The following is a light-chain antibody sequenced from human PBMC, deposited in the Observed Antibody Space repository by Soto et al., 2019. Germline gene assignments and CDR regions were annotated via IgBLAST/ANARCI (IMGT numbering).Light chain of an antibody. CDR2: KAS. CDR1: QTISSW. CDR3: QQLSRYPLT. V-gene: IGKV1-5*03. Sequence: DIQMTQSPSTLSGSVGDRVTITCRASQTISSWLAWYQQKPGKAPKLLIYKASTLKSGVPSRFSGSGSGTDFTLTIRALQPEDFATYYCQQLSRYPLTFGGGTKVDIK. J-gene: IGKJ4*01.